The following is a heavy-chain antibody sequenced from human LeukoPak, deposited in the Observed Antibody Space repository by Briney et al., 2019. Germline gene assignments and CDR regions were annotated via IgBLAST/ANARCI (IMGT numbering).Heavy chain of an antibody. CDR2: ISGSGGST. D-gene: IGHD2/OR15-2a*01. CDR1: GFTFSSYA. J-gene: IGHJ4*02. Sequence: TGGYLRLSCAASGFTFSSYAMSWVRQAPGKGLEWVSAISGSGGSTYYADSVKGGFTISRENSKNTLYLQMNSLRAEDTAVYYCAKVSLNFVAPFDYWGQGTLATVSS. CDR3: AKVSLNFVAPFDY. V-gene: IGHV3-23*01.